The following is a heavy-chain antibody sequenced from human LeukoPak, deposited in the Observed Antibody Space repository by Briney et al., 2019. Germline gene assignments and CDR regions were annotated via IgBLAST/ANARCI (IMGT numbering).Heavy chain of an antibody. J-gene: IGHJ4*02. CDR1: GYTFTTYD. D-gene: IGHD5-18*01. Sequence: ASVKVSCKASGYTFTTYDIKWVRQATGQGLEWVGWMNPNSGNTGYAQKFQGRVTMTRNTSISTAFMELSGLRSEDTAVYFCARRNTAMVAGLDYWGQGSLVTVSS. V-gene: IGHV1-8*01. CDR3: ARRNTAMVAGLDY. CDR2: MNPNSGNT.